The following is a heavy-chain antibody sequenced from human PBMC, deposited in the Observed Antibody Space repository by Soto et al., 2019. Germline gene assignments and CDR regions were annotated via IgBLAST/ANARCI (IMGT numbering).Heavy chain of an antibody. CDR2: IKQDGSEK. CDR1: GFTFSSYW. D-gene: IGHD3-3*01. CDR3: AREGLIMIFGVVIIPRTESPGQMDV. J-gene: IGHJ6*04. V-gene: IGHV3-7*01. Sequence: EVQLVESGGGLVQPGGSLRLSCAASGFTFSSYWMSWVRQAPGKGLEWVANIKQDGSEKYYVDSVKGRFTISRDNAKNSRYLQMNSLRAEDTAVYYCAREGLIMIFGVVIIPRTESPGQMDVWGKGTTVTVSS.